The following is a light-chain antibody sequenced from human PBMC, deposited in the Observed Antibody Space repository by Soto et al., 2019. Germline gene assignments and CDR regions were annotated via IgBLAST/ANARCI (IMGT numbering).Light chain of an antibody. CDR3: QSYDDSLSVHYV. CDR2: GNT. J-gene: IGLJ1*01. CDR1: SSNIGSTYD. Sequence: QSVLTQPPSVSGAPGQRGTISCTGSSSNIGSTYDVQWYQQLPGTAPKLLIHGNTNRPSGVPDRFSGSKSGTSASLASTGLQADYEADYYCQSYDDSLSVHYVFGTGPKLTVL. V-gene: IGLV1-40*01.